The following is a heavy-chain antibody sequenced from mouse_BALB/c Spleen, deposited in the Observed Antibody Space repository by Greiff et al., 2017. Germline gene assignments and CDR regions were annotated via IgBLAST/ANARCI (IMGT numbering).Heavy chain of an antibody. Sequence: QVQLQQSGAELARPGASVKLSCKASGYTFTSYWMQWVKQRPGQGLEWIGAIYPGDGDTRYTQKFKGKATLTADKSSSTAYMQLSSLASEDSAVYYCARGGRVYDGFYWYFDVWGAGTTVTVSS. J-gene: IGHJ1*01. CDR1: GYTFTSYW. CDR2: IYPGDGDT. V-gene: IGHV1-87*01. CDR3: ARGGRVYDGFYWYFDV. D-gene: IGHD2-3*01.